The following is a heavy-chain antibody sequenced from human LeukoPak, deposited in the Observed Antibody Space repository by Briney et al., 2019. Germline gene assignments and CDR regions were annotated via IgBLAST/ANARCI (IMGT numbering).Heavy chain of an antibody. CDR2: INHSGST. V-gene: IGHV4-34*01. Sequence: SETLSLTCAVHGGSFSGYYWGWIRQPPGKGLEWIGEINHSGSTNYNPSLKSRVTISVDTSKNQFSLKLSSVTAADTAVYYCARVSGWDSGSYHLDYWGQGTLVTVSS. D-gene: IGHD1-26*01. CDR3: ARVSGWDSGSYHLDY. CDR1: GGSFSGYY. J-gene: IGHJ4*02.